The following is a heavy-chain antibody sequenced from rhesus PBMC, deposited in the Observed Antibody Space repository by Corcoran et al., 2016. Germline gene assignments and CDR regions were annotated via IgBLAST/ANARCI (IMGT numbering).Heavy chain of an antibody. CDR3: ARERGIAAAVNFDY. J-gene: IGHJ4*01. CDR2: ISYSGSS. D-gene: IGHD6-25*01. Sequence: QVQLQESGPGLVKPSETLSLTCAVSGYSISSGYGWSWIRQPPGKGREWIWYISYSGSSYYPPSFKSRVTISRDTSKNQFSLKLSSVTAADTAVYYCARERGIAAAVNFDYWGQGVLVTVSS. CDR1: GYSISSGYG. V-gene: IGHV4-122*02.